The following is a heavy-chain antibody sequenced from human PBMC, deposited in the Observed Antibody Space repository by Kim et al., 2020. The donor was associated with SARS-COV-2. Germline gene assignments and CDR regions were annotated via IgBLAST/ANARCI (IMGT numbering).Heavy chain of an antibody. CDR1: GGSFSGYY. V-gene: IGHV4-34*01. CDR3: ARTGYSSGCLDY. D-gene: IGHD6-19*01. Sequence: SETLSLTCAVYGGSFSGYYWSWIRQPPGKGLEWIGEINHSGSTNYNPSLKSRVTISVDTSKNQFSLKLSSVTAADTAVYYCARTGYSSGCLDYWGQGTLVTVSS. CDR2: INHSGST. J-gene: IGHJ4*02.